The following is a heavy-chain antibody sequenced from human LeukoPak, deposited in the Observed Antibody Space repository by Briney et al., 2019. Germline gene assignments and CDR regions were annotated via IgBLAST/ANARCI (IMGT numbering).Heavy chain of an antibody. CDR3: AREDTYCSSTSCYGRWFDP. CDR1: GFTFSDYY. J-gene: IGHJ5*02. Sequence: PGGSLRLSCAASGFTFSDYYMSWIRQAPGKGLEGVSYISSSGSTIYYADSVKGRFTISRDNAKNSLYLQMNSLRAEDTAVYYCAREDTYCSSTSCYGRWFDPWGQGTLVTVSS. V-gene: IGHV3-11*04. CDR2: ISSSGSTI. D-gene: IGHD2-2*01.